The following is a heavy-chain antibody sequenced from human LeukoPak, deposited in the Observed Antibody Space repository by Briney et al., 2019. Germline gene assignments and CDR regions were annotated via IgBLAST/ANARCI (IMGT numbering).Heavy chain of an antibody. CDR3: ARIGIEWEPHPDYYYYYMDV. Sequence: AASVKVSCKASGYTFTSYDINWVRQATGQGLEWMGWMNPNSGNTGYAQKFQGRVTMTRNTSISTAYMELSSLRSEDTAVYYCARIGIEWEPHPDYYYYYMDVWGKGTTVTTSS. CDR1: GYTFTSYD. V-gene: IGHV1-8*01. D-gene: IGHD1-26*01. J-gene: IGHJ6*03. CDR2: MNPNSGNT.